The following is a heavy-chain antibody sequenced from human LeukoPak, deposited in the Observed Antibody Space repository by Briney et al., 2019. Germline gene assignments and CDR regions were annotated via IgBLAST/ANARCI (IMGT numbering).Heavy chain of an antibody. J-gene: IGHJ4*02. Sequence: SVKVSCKASRGTFSSYAISWVRQAPGQGLEWMGGIIPIFGTANYAQKFQGRVTITTDESTSTAYMELSSLRSEDTAVYYCARGPVVAAARTYFDYWGQGTLVTVSS. CDR3: ARGPVVAAARTYFDY. D-gene: IGHD6-6*01. CDR1: RGTFSSYA. CDR2: IIPIFGTA. V-gene: IGHV1-69*05.